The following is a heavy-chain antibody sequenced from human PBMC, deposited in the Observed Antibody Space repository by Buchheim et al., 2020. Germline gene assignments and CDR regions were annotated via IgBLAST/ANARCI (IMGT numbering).Heavy chain of an antibody. D-gene: IGHD3-3*01. CDR1: GFTFSSYA. J-gene: IGHJ6*02. CDR2: ISGSGGST. CDR3: AKDYGYYRSPRPSGMDV. V-gene: IGHV3-23*01. Sequence: EVQLLESGGGLVQPGGSLRLSCAASGFTFSSYAMSWVRQAPGKGLEWVSAISGSGGSTYYEDSVKGRFTISRDHSKNTLYLQMNSLRAEDTAVYYCAKDYGYYRSPRPSGMDVWGQGTT.